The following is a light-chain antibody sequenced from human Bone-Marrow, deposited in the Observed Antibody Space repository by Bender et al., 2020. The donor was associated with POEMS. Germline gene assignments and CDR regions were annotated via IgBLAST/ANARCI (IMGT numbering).Light chain of an antibody. Sequence: QSALTQPRSVSGSPGQSVTISCTGTSSDVGGYNYVSWYQQHPGKVPRLMIYDVSQRPSWVPDRFSGSKSGNSAALTISALQAEDEADYYCCLYAGSRSPLGGGTKLTVL. CDR2: DVS. J-gene: IGLJ2*01. CDR3: CLYAGSRSP. CDR1: SSDVGGYNY. V-gene: IGLV2-11*01.